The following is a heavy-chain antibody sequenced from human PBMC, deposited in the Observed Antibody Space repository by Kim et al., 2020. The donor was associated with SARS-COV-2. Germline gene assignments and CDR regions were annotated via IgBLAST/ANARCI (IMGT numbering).Heavy chain of an antibody. D-gene: IGHD5-18*01. V-gene: IGHV1-46*01. Sequence: AQKFQGRVTMTRDTSTSTVYMELSSLRSEDTAVYYCARDLRDTSDAFDIWGQGTMVTVSS. J-gene: IGHJ3*02. CDR3: ARDLRDTSDAFDI.